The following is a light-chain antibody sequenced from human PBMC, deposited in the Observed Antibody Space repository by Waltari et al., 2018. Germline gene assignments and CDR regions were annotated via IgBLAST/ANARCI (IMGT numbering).Light chain of an antibody. J-gene: IGKJ1*01. CDR3: QNYVRLPAT. CDR2: NTY. Sequence: EIVLTQSPGTLSVSPGERATLSCRASQSVARALAWYQQKPGQPPRLLIYNTYTSATGVPDRFSGGGSGTDFSLTISRLESEDFAVYYCQNYVRLPATFGQGTKVEIK. V-gene: IGKV3-20*01. CDR1: QSVARA.